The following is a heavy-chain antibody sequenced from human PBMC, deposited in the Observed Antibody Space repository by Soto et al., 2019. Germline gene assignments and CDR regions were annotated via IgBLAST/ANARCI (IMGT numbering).Heavy chain of an antibody. CDR2: IIPILGIA. CDR1: GGTFSSYA. V-gene: IGHV1-69*10. D-gene: IGHD4-4*01. CDR3: ARNARKPYSNYYYYYGMDV. Sequence: ASVKVSCKASGGTFSSYAISWVRQAPGQGLEWMGGIIPILGIANYAQKFQGRVTITADKSTSTAYMELSSLRSEDTAVYYCARNARKPYSNYYYYYGMDVWGQGTTVTVSS. J-gene: IGHJ6*02.